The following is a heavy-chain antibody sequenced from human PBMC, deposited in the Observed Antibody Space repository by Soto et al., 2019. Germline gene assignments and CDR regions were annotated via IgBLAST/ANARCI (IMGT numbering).Heavy chain of an antibody. CDR3: ARGEYGSGSLLH. D-gene: IGHD3-10*01. Sequence: EVQLVESGGGLVQPGASLRLSCAASGFTFSSYDMHWVRQATGKGLEWVSAIGTAGDTYYPGSVKGRFTISRENAKNSLYLQMNSLRAGDTAVYYCARGEYGSGSLLHWGQGTLVTVSS. V-gene: IGHV3-13*04. J-gene: IGHJ4*02. CDR2: IGTAGDT. CDR1: GFTFSSYD.